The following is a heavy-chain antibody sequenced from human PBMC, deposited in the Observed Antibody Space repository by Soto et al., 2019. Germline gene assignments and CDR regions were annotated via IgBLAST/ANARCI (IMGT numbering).Heavy chain of an antibody. V-gene: IGHV4-34*01. CDR1: GGSFSGYY. CDR2: INHSGST. CDR3: ARARLTSSRPHPPLDY. D-gene: IGHD7-27*01. Sequence: SETLSLTCAVYGGSFSGYYWSWIRQPPGKGLEWIGEINHSGSTNYNPSLKSRVTISVDTSKNQFSLKLSSVTAADTAVYYCARARLTSSRPHPPLDYWGQGTLVTVSS. J-gene: IGHJ4*02.